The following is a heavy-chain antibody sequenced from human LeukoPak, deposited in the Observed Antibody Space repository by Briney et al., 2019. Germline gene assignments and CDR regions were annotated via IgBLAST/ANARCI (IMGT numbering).Heavy chain of an antibody. D-gene: IGHD4-17*01. Sequence: SETLSLTCTVSGGPINNYYWSWIRQPPGKGLEWIGYIYYRGSTNYNPSLKSRVTFSVDTSKNQFSLELNSVTAADTAVYYCARGGDYGDLRYFDYWGQGTLVTVSS. V-gene: IGHV4-59*01. CDR2: IYYRGST. CDR3: ARGGDYGDLRYFDY. CDR1: GGPINNYY. J-gene: IGHJ4*02.